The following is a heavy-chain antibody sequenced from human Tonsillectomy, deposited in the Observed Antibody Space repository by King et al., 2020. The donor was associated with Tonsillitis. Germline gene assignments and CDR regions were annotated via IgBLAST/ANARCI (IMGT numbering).Heavy chain of an antibody. D-gene: IGHD3-16*01. CDR2: IYYSGST. V-gene: IGHV4-30-4*01. J-gene: IGHJ4*02. CDR1: GGSISSGDYY. Sequence: VQLQESGPGLVKPSQTLSLTCTVSGGSISSGDYYWSWIRQPPGKGLEWIGYIYYSGSTYYNPSLKSRVTISVDTSKNQFSLKLSSVTAVDTAVYYCARGITFGGVGADYWGEGTLVTVSS. CDR3: ARGITFGGVGADY.